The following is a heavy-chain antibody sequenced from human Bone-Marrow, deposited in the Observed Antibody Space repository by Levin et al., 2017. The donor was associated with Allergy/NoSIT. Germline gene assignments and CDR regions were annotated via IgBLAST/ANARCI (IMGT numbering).Heavy chain of an antibody. Sequence: GGSLRLSCKGSGYSFTSYWIGWVRQMPGKGLEWMGIIYPGDSDTRYSPSFQGQVTISADKSISTAYLQWSSLKASDTAMYYCAREGDSSSSTIWYFDLWGRGTLVTVSS. D-gene: IGHD6-6*01. J-gene: IGHJ2*01. CDR1: GYSFTSYW. V-gene: IGHV5-51*01. CDR2: IYPGDSDT. CDR3: AREGDSSSSTIWYFDL.